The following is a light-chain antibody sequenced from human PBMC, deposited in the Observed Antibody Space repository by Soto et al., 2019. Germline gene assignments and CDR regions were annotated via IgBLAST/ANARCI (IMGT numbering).Light chain of an antibody. CDR3: QQYGSSPYT. CDR1: RTVGSIH. CDR2: GAS. Sequence: EIVLTQSPGTLSLSPGERATLSCRASRTVGSIHFAWYQQKPGQAPRLLLYGASSRATGIPDRFSGSGSGTDFTLTSSRVEPEDFAVYFCQQYGSSPYTFGQGTKQEIK. V-gene: IGKV3-20*01. J-gene: IGKJ2*01.